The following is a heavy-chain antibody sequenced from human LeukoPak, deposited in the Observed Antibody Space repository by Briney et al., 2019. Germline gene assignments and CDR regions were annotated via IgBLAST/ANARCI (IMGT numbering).Heavy chain of an antibody. D-gene: IGHD3-3*01. Sequence: GASVKVSCKASGYTFTSYGISWVRQAPGQGLEWMGGIIPIFGTANYAQKFQGGVTITADESTSTAYMELSSLRSEDTAVYYCASSVYYDFWSGYLPFDYWGQGTLVTVSS. CDR3: ASSVYYDFWSGYLPFDY. CDR2: IIPIFGTA. J-gene: IGHJ4*02. CDR1: GYTFTSYG. V-gene: IGHV1-69*13.